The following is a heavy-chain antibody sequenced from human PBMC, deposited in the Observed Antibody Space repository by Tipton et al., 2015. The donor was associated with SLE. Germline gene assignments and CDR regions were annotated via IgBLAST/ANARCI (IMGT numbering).Heavy chain of an antibody. Sequence: TLSLTCTVSGGSISSYYWSWIRQPAGGGLEWIGRIYTNENTNYNPSLKSRVTMSVDTSKNHLSLKLISVTAADTAVYYCAREFLNPVTTVHYDFDLWGRGTLVTVSS. D-gene: IGHD4-11*01. CDR1: GGSISSYY. J-gene: IGHJ2*01. CDR3: AREFLNPVTTVHYDFDL. CDR2: IYTNENT. V-gene: IGHV4-4*07.